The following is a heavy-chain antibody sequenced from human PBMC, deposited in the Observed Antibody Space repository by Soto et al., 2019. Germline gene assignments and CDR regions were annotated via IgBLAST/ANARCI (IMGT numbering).Heavy chain of an antibody. D-gene: IGHD3-22*01. J-gene: IGHJ3*02. CDR3: ARGGAYYYDSSGYPFDAFDI. CDR1: GGSISSYY. CDR2: IYYSGST. V-gene: IGHV4-59*01. Sequence: SETLSLTYTVSGGSISSYYWSWIRQPPGKGLEWIGYIYYSGSTNYNPSLKSRVTISVDTSKNQFSLKLSSVTAADTAVYYCARGGAYYYDSSGYPFDAFDIWGQGTMVTVS.